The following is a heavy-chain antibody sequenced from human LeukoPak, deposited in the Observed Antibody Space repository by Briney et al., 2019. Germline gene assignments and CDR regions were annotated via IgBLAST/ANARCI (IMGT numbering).Heavy chain of an antibody. CDR3: AKDLDSSSWRNWFDP. J-gene: IGHJ5*02. V-gene: IGHV3-23*01. CDR2: ISGSGGST. CDR1: GFTFSSYA. D-gene: IGHD6-6*01. Sequence: GGSLRLSCAASGFTFSSYAMSWVRQAPGKGLEWVSAISGSGGSTYYADSVKGRFTISRDNSKNTLCLQMNSLRAEDAAVYYCAKDLDSSSWRNWFDPWGQGTLVTVSS.